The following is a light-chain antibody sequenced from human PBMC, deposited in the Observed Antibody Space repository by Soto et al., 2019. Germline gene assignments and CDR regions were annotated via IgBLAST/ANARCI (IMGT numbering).Light chain of an antibody. CDR1: QGIRNY. CDR2: DVS. Sequence: DIQMTQSPSSLSASVGDRVTITCQASQGIRNYLNWYQQKPGQAPKLLIYDVSHLETGVPSRFTGSGSGHYFTFTISSLQPEDFATYYCQQYNSFTLTFGGGPKVDIX. CDR3: QQYNSFTLT. J-gene: IGKJ4*01. V-gene: IGKV1-33*01.